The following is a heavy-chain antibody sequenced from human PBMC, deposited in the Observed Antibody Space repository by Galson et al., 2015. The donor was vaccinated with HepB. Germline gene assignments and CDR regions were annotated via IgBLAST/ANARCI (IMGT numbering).Heavy chain of an antibody. Sequence: SLRLSCAASGFTFDDYAMHWVRQAPGKGLEWISGISWNSGTIVYAASLKGRFTISRDNAKNSLYLQMNSLRTDDTAFYYCANAMHHQVMSCVDSWGQGTLVTVSS. J-gene: IGHJ4*02. CDR2: ISWNSGTI. V-gene: IGHV3-9*01. CDR1: GFTFDDYA. CDR3: ANAMHHQVMSCVDS.